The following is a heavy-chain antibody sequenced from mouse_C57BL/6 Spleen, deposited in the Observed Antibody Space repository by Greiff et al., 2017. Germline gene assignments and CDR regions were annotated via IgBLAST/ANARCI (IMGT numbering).Heavy chain of an antibody. CDR2: INPNYGTT. CDR3: ARSDYGSSPPFAY. Sequence: EVQLQQSGPELVKPGASVKISCKASGYSFTDYNMNWVKQSNGKSLEWIGVINPNYGTTSYNQKFKGKATLTVDTSSSTAYMQLSSLTSEDSAVYYCARSDYGSSPPFAYWGQGTLVTVSA. J-gene: IGHJ3*01. D-gene: IGHD1-1*01. CDR1: GYSFTDYN. V-gene: IGHV1-39*01.